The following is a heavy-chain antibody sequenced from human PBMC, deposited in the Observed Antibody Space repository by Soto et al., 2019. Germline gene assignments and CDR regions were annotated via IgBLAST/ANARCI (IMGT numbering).Heavy chain of an antibody. CDR2: SSAYNGNT. CDR1: GYTFTSYG. Sequence: QVQLVQSGAEVKKPGASVKVSCKASGYTFTSYGISWVRQAPGQGLEWMGWSSAYNGNTNYAQKPQDRVTTTTHTPTSTDYMEQRSLRYDDTAVYYCARFGYSGIKKGGIYYGMDVWGQGTKVTVTS. J-gene: IGHJ6*02. V-gene: IGHV1-18*01. D-gene: IGHD5-12*01. CDR3: ARFGYSGIKKGGIYYGMDV.